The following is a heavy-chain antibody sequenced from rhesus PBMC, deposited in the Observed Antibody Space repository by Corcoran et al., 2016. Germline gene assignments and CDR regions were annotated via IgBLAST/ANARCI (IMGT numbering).Heavy chain of an antibody. D-gene: IGHD4-17*01. CDR1: GFTFSSSA. CDR2: IWSKSNNYEA. J-gene: IGHJ4*01. V-gene: IGHV3-118*01. Sequence: EVQLVESGGGLVQPVGSLRLSCAASGFTFSSSAMHWVRQASVQGLECVGRIWSKSNNYEAGYAASVIGRLTISRDDSKNTAYLQMNSLKTEDTAVYYCTGNPFDYWGQGVLVTVSS. CDR3: TGNPFDY.